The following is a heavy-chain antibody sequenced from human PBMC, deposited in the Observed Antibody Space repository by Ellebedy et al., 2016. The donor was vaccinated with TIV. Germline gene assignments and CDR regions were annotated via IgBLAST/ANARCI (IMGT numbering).Heavy chain of an antibody. J-gene: IGHJ6*02. Sequence: GESLKISCAASGFSFTKHGMHWVRQAPGKGLEWVSLTSYDDSVQYYADSVKGRFTISRDNSKNTLYLQMSSLRPDDTALYFCARGRYLSRHSLEVWGQGTTVTVSS. CDR2: TSYDDSVQ. CDR1: GFSFTKHG. V-gene: IGHV3-30*19. D-gene: IGHD2-21*01. CDR3: ARGRYLSRHSLEV.